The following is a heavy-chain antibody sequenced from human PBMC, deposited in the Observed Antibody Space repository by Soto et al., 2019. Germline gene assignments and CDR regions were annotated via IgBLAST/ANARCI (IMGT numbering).Heavy chain of an antibody. J-gene: IGHJ3*02. CDR3: ARDGSPKDLLVMIVVPHGPRLFNI. CDR1: GGSVSSGSYY. CDR2: IYYSGST. V-gene: IGHV4-61*01. Sequence: SETLSLTCTVSGGSVSSGSYYWSWIRQPPGKGLEWIGYIYYSGSTNYNPSLKSRVTISVDTSRNQFSLKLSSVTAADTAVYYWARDGSPKDLLVMIVVPHGPRLFNIWGQGKMVTVS. D-gene: IGHD3-22*01.